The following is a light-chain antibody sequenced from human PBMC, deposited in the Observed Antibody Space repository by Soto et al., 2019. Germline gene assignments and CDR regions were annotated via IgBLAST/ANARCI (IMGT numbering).Light chain of an antibody. Sequence: DIQMTQPPSTRSASVGDRGTVSFRASQSISRWLAWYQQKPGKAPNLLIYDASSLQSGVPSRFSGIGSWTEFTLTISSLQPDDFATDYCQQYNSHWTFGQGTKVDIK. CDR1: QSISRW. CDR2: DAS. J-gene: IGKJ1*01. V-gene: IGKV1-5*01. CDR3: QQYNSHWT.